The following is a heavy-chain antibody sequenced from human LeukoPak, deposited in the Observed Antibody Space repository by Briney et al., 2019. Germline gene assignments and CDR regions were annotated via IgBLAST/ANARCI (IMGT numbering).Heavy chain of an antibody. CDR2: INPSGGST. Sequence: ASVKVSCKASGYTFTSYYMHWVRQAPGQGLEWMGIINPSGGSTSYAQKFQGRVTMTRDTSTSTVYMELSSLRSEDTAVYYCARVGVGYCSSTSCFPFDYWGQGTLVTVSS. CDR3: ARVGVGYCSSTSCFPFDY. V-gene: IGHV1-46*01. J-gene: IGHJ4*02. CDR1: GYTFTSYY. D-gene: IGHD2-2*01.